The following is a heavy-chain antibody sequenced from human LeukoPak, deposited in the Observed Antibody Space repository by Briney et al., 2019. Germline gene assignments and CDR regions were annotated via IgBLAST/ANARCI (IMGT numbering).Heavy chain of an antibody. CDR1: GYIFTGYY. CDR2: IIPIFGTA. CDR3: ARDIVMVTYWFDP. D-gene: IGHD5-18*01. Sequence: SVKVSCKASGYIFTGYYMHWVRQAPGQGLEWMGGIIPIFGTANYAQKFQGRVTITADESTSTAYMELSSLRSEDTAVYYCARDIVMVTYWFDPWGQGTLVTVSS. V-gene: IGHV1-69*13. J-gene: IGHJ5*02.